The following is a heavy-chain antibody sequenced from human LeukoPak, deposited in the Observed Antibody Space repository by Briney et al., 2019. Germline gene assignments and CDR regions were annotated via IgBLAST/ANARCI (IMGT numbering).Heavy chain of an antibody. Sequence: PSETLSLTCIVAGTSMSGYYWTWIRQPPGKGLEWIGHTCSSGATTYNPSLKSRVTISVDTSRSQFSLNLSSVTAADTAVYSCARRSKNGYFLDYWGQGILVTVSS. V-gene: IGHV4-4*09. CDR2: TCSSGAT. J-gene: IGHJ4*02. CDR1: GTSMSGYY. CDR3: ARRSKNGYFLDY. D-gene: IGHD5-24*01.